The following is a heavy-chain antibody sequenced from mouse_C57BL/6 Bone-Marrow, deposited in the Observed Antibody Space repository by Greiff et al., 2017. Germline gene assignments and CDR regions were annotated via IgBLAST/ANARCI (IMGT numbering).Heavy chain of an antibody. D-gene: IGHD1-1*01. Sequence: VQLQQPGAELVKPGASVKLSCKASGYTFTSYWMHWVKQRPGQGLEWIGMIHPSSGSTNYNAKFKGKATLTVDTSSSTAYMQLSSLTTEDCALYYCASGGSYYGRSVYCYVDVWGTGTMVTVSS. CDR1: GYTFTSYW. V-gene: IGHV1-64*01. J-gene: IGHJ1*03. CDR2: IHPSSGST. CDR3: ASGGSYYGRSVYCYVDV.